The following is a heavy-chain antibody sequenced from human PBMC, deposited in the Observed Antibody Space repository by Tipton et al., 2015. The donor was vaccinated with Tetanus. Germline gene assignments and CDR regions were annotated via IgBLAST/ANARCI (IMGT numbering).Heavy chain of an antibody. Sequence: TLSLTCTVSGGSISSYHWSWTRQPAGKGLEWIGRIYTSGSTNYNPSLKSRVTMSVDTSKNQFSLKLSSVTAADTAVYYCARDWGDYYDSSDYYYYYGMDFWGQGTTVTVSS. V-gene: IGHV4-4*07. J-gene: IGHJ6*02. D-gene: IGHD3-22*01. CDR3: ARDWGDYYDSSDYYYYYGMDF. CDR2: IYTSGST. CDR1: GGSISSYH.